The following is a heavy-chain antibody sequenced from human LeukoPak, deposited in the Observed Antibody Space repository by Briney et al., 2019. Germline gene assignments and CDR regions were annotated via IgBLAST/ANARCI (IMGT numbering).Heavy chain of an antibody. V-gene: IGHV4-34*01. D-gene: IGHD6-25*01. CDR2: IHPSGST. CDR3: SRGSDESKTGDY. Sequence: KASETLSLTCAIYGGSFSHYYWSWIRQPPGKGLEWVGEIHPSGSTSFNPSLESRVSISKDTSKNQLSLKLTSVTAADTAVYYCSRGSDESKTGDYWGQGTLVTVSS. J-gene: IGHJ4*02. CDR1: GGSFSHYY.